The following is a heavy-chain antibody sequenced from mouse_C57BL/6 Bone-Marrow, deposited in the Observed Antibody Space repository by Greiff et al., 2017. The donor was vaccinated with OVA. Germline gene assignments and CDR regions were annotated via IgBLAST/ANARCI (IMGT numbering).Heavy chain of an antibody. J-gene: IGHJ4*01. Sequence: DVMLVESGGDLVKPGGSLKLSCAASGFTFSSYGMSWVRQTPDKRLEWVATISSGGSYTYYPDSVKGRFTISRDNAKNTLYLQMSSLKSEDTAMYYCARHGKPDYWGQGTSVTVSS. CDR2: ISSGGSYT. CDR1: GFTFSSYG. V-gene: IGHV5-6*02. CDR3: ARHGKPDY.